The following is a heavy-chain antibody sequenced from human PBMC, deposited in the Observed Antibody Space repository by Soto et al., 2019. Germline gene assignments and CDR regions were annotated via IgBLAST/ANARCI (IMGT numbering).Heavy chain of an antibody. CDR3: ATTDSGHYFDY. D-gene: IGHD3-10*01. CDR2: IYYSGST. J-gene: IGHJ4*02. Sequence: SETLSLTCTVSGGSVSSGSYYWSWIRQPPGKGLEWIGYIYYSGSTNYNPSLKSRVTISVDTSKNQFSLKLSSVTAADTAVYYCATTDSGHYFDYWGQGTLVTVSS. V-gene: IGHV4-61*01. CDR1: GGSVSSGSYY.